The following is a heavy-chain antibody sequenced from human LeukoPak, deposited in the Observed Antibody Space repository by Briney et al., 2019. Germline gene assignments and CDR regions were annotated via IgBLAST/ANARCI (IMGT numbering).Heavy chain of an antibody. J-gene: IGHJ3*02. Sequence: GGPLRLSCTASGFTCSSYAMSWVRQAPGKGLEWVSDNSGSGGSTYYASSVKGRFTNTRNNSKNTQYLQMNSLRAEDTGVYYCAKDRRVVTMIVRVMATPNDAFDIWGQGTMVTVSS. CDR2: NSGSGGST. D-gene: IGHD3-22*01. CDR1: GFTCSSYA. V-gene: IGHV3-23*01. CDR3: AKDRRVVTMIVRVMATPNDAFDI.